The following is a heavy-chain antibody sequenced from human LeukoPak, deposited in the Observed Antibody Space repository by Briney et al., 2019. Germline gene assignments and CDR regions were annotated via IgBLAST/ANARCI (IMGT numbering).Heavy chain of an antibody. V-gene: IGHV3-15*07. CDR3: STTYYYDSSEGY. Sequence: GGSLRLSCAAPGFTFSNAWMNWVRQAPGKGLEWVGRIKSKTDGGTTDYAAPVKGRFTISRDDSKNTLYLQMNSLKTEDTAVYYCSTTYYYDSSEGYWGQGTLVTVSS. D-gene: IGHD3-22*01. CDR2: IKSKTDGGTT. J-gene: IGHJ4*02. CDR1: GFTFSNAW.